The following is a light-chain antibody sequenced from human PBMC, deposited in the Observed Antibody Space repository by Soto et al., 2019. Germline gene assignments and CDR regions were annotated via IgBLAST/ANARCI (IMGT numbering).Light chain of an antibody. CDR3: QQYNSWPPFT. CDR1: QSVSSN. J-gene: IGKJ3*01. V-gene: IGKV3-15*01. CDR2: GAS. Sequence: EIVMTQSPATLSVSPGERATLSCRASQSVSSNLAGYQQKPGQAPRLLIYGASNRATGIPARFSGSGSGTEFTLTISSLQSEDFAVYYCQQYNSWPPFTFGPRTKVD.